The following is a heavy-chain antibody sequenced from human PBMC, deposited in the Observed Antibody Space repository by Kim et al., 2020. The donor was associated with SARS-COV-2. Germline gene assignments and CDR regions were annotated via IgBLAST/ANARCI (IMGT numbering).Heavy chain of an antibody. J-gene: IGHJ6*02. CDR2: IIPIFGTA. D-gene: IGHD3-3*01. CDR3: ASHRDDSSGYYGMDV. V-gene: IGHV1-69*13. Sequence: SVKVSCKASGGTFSSYAISWVRQAPGQGLEWMGGIIPIFGTANYAQKFQGRVTITADESTSTAYMELSSLRSEDTAVYYCASHRDDSSGYYGMDVWGQGTTVTVSS. CDR1: GGTFSSYA.